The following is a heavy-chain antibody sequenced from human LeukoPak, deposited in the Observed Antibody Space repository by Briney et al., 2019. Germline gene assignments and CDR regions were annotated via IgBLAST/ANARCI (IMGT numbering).Heavy chain of an antibody. V-gene: IGHV3-48*04. CDR1: GFTFSSYS. D-gene: IGHD6-19*01. CDR2: ISSSSSTI. CDR3: AGSYSSGWYRFDY. Sequence: QSGGSLRLSCAASGFTFSSYSMNWVRQPPGKGLEWVSYISSSSSTIYYADSVKGRFTISRDNAKNSLFLQMNSLRAEDTAVYFCAGSYSSGWYRFDYWGQGTLVTVSS. J-gene: IGHJ4*02.